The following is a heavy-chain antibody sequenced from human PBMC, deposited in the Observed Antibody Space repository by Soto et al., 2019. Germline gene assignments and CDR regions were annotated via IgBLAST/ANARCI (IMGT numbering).Heavy chain of an antibody. Sequence: SETLSLTCTFSCYSIISGYHWAWIRQPPGKGLEWLGSVHYSGNTYYNPSLKSRLTISVDKSKNQFSLNLSSVTAADTAVYYCARQDRVVAEGRWFDPWGQGTLVTVSS. CDR1: CYSIISGYH. J-gene: IGHJ5*02. D-gene: IGHD2-15*01. CDR2: VHYSGNT. V-gene: IGHV4-38-2*02. CDR3: ARQDRVVAEGRWFDP.